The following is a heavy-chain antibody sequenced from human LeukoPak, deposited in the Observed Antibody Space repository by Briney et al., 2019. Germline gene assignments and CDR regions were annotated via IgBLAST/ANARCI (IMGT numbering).Heavy chain of an antibody. CDR2: INNSGGST. CDR3: AKRQGASGRIEYFDY. Sequence: PGGSLRLSCAASGFTFSSYAMSWVRQAPGKGLEWVSTINNSGGSTYYTDSVKGRFTISRDNSKNTLYLQMNSLRAEDTAVYYCAKRQGASGRIEYFDYWGQGTLVTVSS. D-gene: IGHD2-15*01. CDR1: GFTFSSYA. J-gene: IGHJ4*02. V-gene: IGHV3-23*01.